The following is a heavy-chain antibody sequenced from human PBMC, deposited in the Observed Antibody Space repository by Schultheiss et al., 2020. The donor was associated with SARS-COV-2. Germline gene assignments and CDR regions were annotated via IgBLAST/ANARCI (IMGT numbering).Heavy chain of an antibody. Sequence: GGSLRLSCAASGFTFSSYSMNWVRQAPGKGLEWVSSISSSSSYIYYADSVKGRFTISRDNAKNSLYLQMNSLRAEDTAVYYCARAASSGYYDSSGYSFDYWGQGTLVTVSS. J-gene: IGHJ4*02. CDR3: ARAASSGYYDSSGYSFDY. D-gene: IGHD3-22*01. CDR1: GFTFSSYS. V-gene: IGHV3-21*01. CDR2: ISSSSSYI.